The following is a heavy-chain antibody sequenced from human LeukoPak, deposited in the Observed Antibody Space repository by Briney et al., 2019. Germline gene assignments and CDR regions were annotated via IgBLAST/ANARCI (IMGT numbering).Heavy chain of an antibody. CDR3: ARRMTVSATNWFDP. D-gene: IGHD5/OR15-5a*01. CDR2: IYYTGST. J-gene: IGHJ5*02. V-gene: IGHV4-59*01. CDR1: GASISSSF. Sequence: PSETLSLTCTVSGASISSSFWTWIRQSPGKGLEWLAYIYYTGSTNLNPSLKSRLTISVDTSKNQFSLRLSSVTAADTAIYYCARRMTVSATNWFDPWGQGTLVTVSS.